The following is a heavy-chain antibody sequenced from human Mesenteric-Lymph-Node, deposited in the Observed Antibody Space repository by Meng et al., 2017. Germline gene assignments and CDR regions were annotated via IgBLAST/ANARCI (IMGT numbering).Heavy chain of an antibody. D-gene: IGHD3-22*01. CDR2: INSDGSST. CDR1: GFTFSSYS. Sequence: GESLKISCAASGFTFSSYSMHWVRQAPGRGLVWVSRINSDGSSTTYADSVKGRFVFSRDNSKSTLSLEMNSLGVDDSAVYFCAKEGHSSGVAGTFDYWGQGTPVTVSS. V-gene: IGHV3-74*01. CDR3: AKEGHSSGVAGTFDY. J-gene: IGHJ4*02.